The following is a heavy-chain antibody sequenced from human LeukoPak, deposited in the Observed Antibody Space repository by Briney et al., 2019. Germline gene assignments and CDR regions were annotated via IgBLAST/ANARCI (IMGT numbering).Heavy chain of an antibody. CDR3: ARHPDLYYDILTGYLDY. V-gene: IGHV4-34*01. CDR1: GGSFSGYY. Sequence: PSETLSLTCAVYGGSFSGYYWSWIRQPPGKGLEWIGEINHSGSTNYNPSLQSRVTMSVDTSKNQFSLKLNSVTAADTAVYYCARHPDLYYDILTGYLDYWGQGTLVTVSS. D-gene: IGHD3-9*01. CDR2: INHSGST. J-gene: IGHJ4*02.